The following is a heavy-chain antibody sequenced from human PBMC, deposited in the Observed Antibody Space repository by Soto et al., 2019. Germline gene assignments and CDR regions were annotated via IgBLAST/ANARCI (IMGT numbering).Heavy chain of an antibody. CDR2: TYSGGTT. J-gene: IGHJ6*02. CDR3: ARDRIPTGMDV. V-gene: IGHV3-53*01. CDR1: GVTVSSNY. Sequence: PGGSLRLSCAASGVTVSSNYMNWVRQAPGKGLEWVSFTYSGGTTYYADSVKGRFTISRDNSKNTLYLQMNSLRAEDTAVYYCARDRIPTGMDVWGQGTTVTVSS.